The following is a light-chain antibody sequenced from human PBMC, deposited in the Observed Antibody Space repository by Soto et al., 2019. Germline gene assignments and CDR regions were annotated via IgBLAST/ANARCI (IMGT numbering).Light chain of an antibody. V-gene: IGKV3-11*01. Sequence: EIVLTQSPGPLSLSPGNSAALSCRASQSVSSYLAWYQQKPGQAPRLLMYEASNRATGIPARFSGGGSGTDFTLTISSLEPEDFAVYYCQQRSDWPWTFGQGTKVDIK. CDR1: QSVSSY. CDR2: EAS. J-gene: IGKJ1*01. CDR3: QQRSDWPWT.